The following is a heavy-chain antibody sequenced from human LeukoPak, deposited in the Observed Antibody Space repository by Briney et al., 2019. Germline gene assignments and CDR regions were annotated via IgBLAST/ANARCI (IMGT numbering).Heavy chain of an antibody. D-gene: IGHD4-17*01. Sequence: GESLKISCKASGYSFINSWIGWVRQMPGKGLEWMGFIYLGDSETRYSPSFQGQVTSSVDKSISTAYLQWSSLKASDSAMYYCARKHDYGDFGGYWGQGTLVTVSS. CDR2: IYLGDSET. CDR1: GYSFINSW. J-gene: IGHJ4*02. CDR3: ARKHDYGDFGGY. V-gene: IGHV5-51*01.